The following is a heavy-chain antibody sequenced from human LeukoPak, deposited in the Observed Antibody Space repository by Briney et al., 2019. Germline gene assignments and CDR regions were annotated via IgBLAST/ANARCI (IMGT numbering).Heavy chain of an antibody. CDR1: GGSISSYY. Sequence: SETLSLTCTVSGGSISSYYWSWIRQPPGKGLEWIGYIYYSGSTNYNPSLKSRVTISVDTSKNQFSLKLSSVTAADTAVYYCAREYYDSSGSNWFDPWGQGTLVTVSS. CDR3: AREYYDSSGSNWFDP. CDR2: IYYSGST. D-gene: IGHD3-22*01. V-gene: IGHV4-59*01. J-gene: IGHJ5*02.